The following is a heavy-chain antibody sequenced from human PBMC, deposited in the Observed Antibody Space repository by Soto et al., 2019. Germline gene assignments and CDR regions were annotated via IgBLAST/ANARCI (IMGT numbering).Heavy chain of an antibody. CDR1: GGPFTSYA. Sequence: XAVKLSCKASGGPFTSYAIVWVRRSPGQGLEWMGGIIPIFGTASYAQKFQCRVTITADDSASTAYMELSSLRSDDTAVYYCAKSHEGYQPPHYHYGMDVWGQGTTVTVSS. CDR3: AKSHEGYQPPHYHYGMDV. V-gene: IGHV1-69*01. D-gene: IGHD2-2*01. J-gene: IGHJ6*02. CDR2: IIPIFGTA.